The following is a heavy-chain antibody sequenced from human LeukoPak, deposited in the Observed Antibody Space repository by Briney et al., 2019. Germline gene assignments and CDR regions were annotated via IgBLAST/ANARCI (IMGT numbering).Heavy chain of an antibody. V-gene: IGHV3-23*01. D-gene: IGHD6-19*01. J-gene: IGHJ4*02. Sequence: GGSLRLSCAASGLTFSSYAMNWVRPAPGKGLEWVSTISGGGSSTYYADSVKGRFTISRDNSKNTLYLQMNSLRAEDTAIYYCAKDTAYSSGWLLFWGQGTLVTVSS. CDR3: AKDTAYSSGWLLF. CDR2: ISGGGSST. CDR1: GLTFSSYA.